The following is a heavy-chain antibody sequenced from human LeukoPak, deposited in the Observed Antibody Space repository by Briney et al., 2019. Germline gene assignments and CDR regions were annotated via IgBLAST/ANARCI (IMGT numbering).Heavy chain of an antibody. Sequence: PGGSLRLSCAASGFTFSSYAMSWVRQAPGKGLEWVSAISGSAGSTYYADSVKGRFTISRDNAKNSLFLQMNSLRAEDTAVYYCARDLGYGNYHDAFDVWGQGTLVTVS. CDR3: ARDLGYGNYHDAFDV. J-gene: IGHJ3*01. CDR2: ISGSAGST. D-gene: IGHD4-11*01. V-gene: IGHV3-23*01. CDR1: GFTFSSYA.